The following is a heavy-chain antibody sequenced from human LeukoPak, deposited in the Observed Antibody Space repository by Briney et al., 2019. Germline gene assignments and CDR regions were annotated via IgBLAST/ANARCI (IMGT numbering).Heavy chain of an antibody. J-gene: IGHJ4*02. D-gene: IGHD2-21*02. V-gene: IGHV3-74*01. CDR3: ARELPREVTLDY. Sequence: GGSLRLSCAASGFTLSSYEMHWVRQAPGKGLVWVSRINSDGSRTGYADSVKGRFTISRDNAKNTLYLQMNSLRAEDTAIYYCARELPREVTLDYWDQGTLVTVSS. CDR2: INSDGSRT. CDR1: GFTLSSYE.